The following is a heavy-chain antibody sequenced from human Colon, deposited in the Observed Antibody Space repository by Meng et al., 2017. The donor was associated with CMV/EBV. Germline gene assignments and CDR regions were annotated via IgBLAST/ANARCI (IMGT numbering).Heavy chain of an antibody. V-gene: IGHV1-2*02. J-gene: IGHJ4*02. D-gene: IGHD3-9*01. CDR3: VRKSLSGQPYFDY. CDR1: GYTFSGFF. Sequence: ASVKVSCKASGYTFSGFFMHWVRQAPGQGLEWMGWIDPKSGDTNYAPKFQGRVAMTADKTTDTAYLELSSLRFEDTAVYYCVRKSLSGQPYFDYWGQGTLVTVSS. CDR2: IDPKSGDT.